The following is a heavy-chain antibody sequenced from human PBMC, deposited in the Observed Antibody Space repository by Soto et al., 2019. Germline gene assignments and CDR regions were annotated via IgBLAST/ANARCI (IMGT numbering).Heavy chain of an antibody. CDR1: DGSISSSNFH. D-gene: IGHD2-21*01. Sequence: QVQLQESGPGLVEPSETLSLTCTVTDGSISSSNFHRAWVRQPPGGGLEWIGSIFHTGGTYWRPSPKGRVTTSAGRTRRQFSLKVVPGTPSGSAIYFGAGEPHGTPDYWGHGTRVTVSS. CDR2: IFHTGGT. J-gene: IGHJ4*01. CDR3: AGEPHGTPDY. V-gene: IGHV4-39*01.